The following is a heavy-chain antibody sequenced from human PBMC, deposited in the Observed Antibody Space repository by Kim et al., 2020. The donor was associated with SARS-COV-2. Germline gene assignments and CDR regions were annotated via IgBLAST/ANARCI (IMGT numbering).Heavy chain of an antibody. D-gene: IGHD1-1*01. CDR1: GFTFSSYA. CDR2: ISYDGSNK. CDR3: ARDLQLERRQETVSDY. J-gene: IGHJ4*02. Sequence: GGSLRLSCAASGFTFSSYAMHWVRQAPGKGLEWVAVISYDGSNKYYADSVKGRFTISRDNSKNTLYLQMNSLRAEDTAVYYCARDLQLERRQETVSDYWGQGTLVTVSS. V-gene: IGHV3-30-3*01.